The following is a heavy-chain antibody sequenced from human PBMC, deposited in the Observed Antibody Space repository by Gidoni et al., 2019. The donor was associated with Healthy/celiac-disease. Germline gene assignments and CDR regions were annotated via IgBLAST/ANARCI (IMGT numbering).Heavy chain of an antibody. CDR1: GYTFTRYG. CDR3: AGATVTSYYYHYGMDV. D-gene: IGHD4-17*01. CDR2: ISAYNGNT. V-gene: IGHV1-18*01. Sequence: QVQLVQSGAEVKKPGASVKVSCKASGYTFTRYGISWVRQAPGQGLEWMGWISAYNGNTNYAQKRQGRVTMTTDTSTSTAYMELRSLRSDDTAVYYCAGATVTSYYYHYGMDVWGQGTTVTVSS. J-gene: IGHJ6*02.